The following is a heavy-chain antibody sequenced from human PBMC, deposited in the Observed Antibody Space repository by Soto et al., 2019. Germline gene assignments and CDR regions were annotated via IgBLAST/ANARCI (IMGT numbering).Heavy chain of an antibody. CDR1: GFTFSRYW. CDR2: IKQDGSEK. D-gene: IGHD2-2*01. V-gene: IGHV3-7*01. J-gene: IGHJ6*02. CDR3: ARDKKGSTSWDYYYGMDF. Sequence: GGSLRLSCAASGFTFSRYWMSCVRQAPGKGLEWVANIKQDGSEKYYVDSAKGRFTISRDNAKNSLYLQMNSLRAEDTAVYYCARDKKGSTSWDYYYGMDFWCPGTLVTVFS.